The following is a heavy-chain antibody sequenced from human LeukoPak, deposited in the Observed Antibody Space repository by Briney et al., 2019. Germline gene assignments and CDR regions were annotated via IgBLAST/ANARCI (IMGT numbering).Heavy chain of an antibody. J-gene: IGHJ4*02. CDR2: IYTSGST. CDR1: GVSISSYY. D-gene: IGHD2-15*01. Sequence: SETLSLTCTVSGVSISSYYWSWIRQPAGKRLEWIGRIYTSGSTNYNPSLNSRVTISVDKSKNHLSLNLSSVTVADTAVYYCARDWRYCSGGSCSYYFDYWGQGALVTVSS. V-gene: IGHV4-4*07. CDR3: ARDWRYCSGGSCSYYFDY.